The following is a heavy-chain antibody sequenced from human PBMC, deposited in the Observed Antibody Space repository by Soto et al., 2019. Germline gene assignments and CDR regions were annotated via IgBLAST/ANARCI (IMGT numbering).Heavy chain of an antibody. CDR2: IYDSGNT. Sequence: QVQLQESGPGLVKPSQTLSLTCTVSGGSISSSGYYWSGIGQHQGRGWEWIGYIYDSGNTYYNPSLKSRVTISVDTSKNQFSLKLSSVTAADTAVYYCAREEGGGYDHRWFDPWGQGTLVTVSS. V-gene: IGHV4-31*03. J-gene: IGHJ5*02. D-gene: IGHD5-12*01. CDR3: AREEGGGYDHRWFDP. CDR1: GGSISSSGYY.